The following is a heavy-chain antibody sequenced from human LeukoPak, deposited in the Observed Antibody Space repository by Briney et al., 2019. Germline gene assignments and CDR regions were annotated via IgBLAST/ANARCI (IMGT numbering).Heavy chain of an antibody. CDR3: ARAGLGYSYGFDY. CDR2: VYTSGST. J-gene: IGHJ4*02. V-gene: IGHV4-4*07. D-gene: IGHD5-18*01. CDR1: GDSISSYY. Sequence: PSETLSLTCSVSGDSISSYYWSWDRQPAGKGLEWIGRVYTSGSTNYNPSLKSRVTMSLDPSKNQFSLKLSSVTAADTAVYYCARAGLGYSYGFDYWGQGTLVTVSS.